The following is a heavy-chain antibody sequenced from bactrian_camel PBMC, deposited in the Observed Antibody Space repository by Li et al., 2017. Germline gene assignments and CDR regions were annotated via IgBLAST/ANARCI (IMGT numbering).Heavy chain of an antibody. V-gene: IGHV3S55*01. D-gene: IGHD3*01. CDR3: AARLSAYGTCLTGIRLWQYSY. CDR2: LDSEGSL. J-gene: IGHJ4*01. CDR1: GYPYAKYC. Sequence: HVQLVESGGGSVQAGGSLRLSCAASGYPYAKYCMAWFRQAPGSEREEVARLDSEGSLSYSDSVKGRFIISKDNADNTLYLQMNSLKTEDTAMYYCAARLSAYGTCLTGIRLWQYSYRGQGTQVTVS.